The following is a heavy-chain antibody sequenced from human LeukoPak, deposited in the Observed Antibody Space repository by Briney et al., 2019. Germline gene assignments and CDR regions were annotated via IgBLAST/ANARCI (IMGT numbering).Heavy chain of an antibody. J-gene: IGHJ4*02. CDR1: GFNLTDYW. D-gene: IGHD6-19*01. CDR3: ARDVEYSSGWLLDY. CDR2: IKQDGSEK. Sequence: PGGSLRLSCAASGFNLTDYWMSWVRQAPGKGLEWVANIKQDGSEKYYVDSVKGRFTISRDNAKNSLYLQMNSLRAEDTAVYYCARDVEYSSGWLLDYWGQGTLVTVSS. V-gene: IGHV3-7*01.